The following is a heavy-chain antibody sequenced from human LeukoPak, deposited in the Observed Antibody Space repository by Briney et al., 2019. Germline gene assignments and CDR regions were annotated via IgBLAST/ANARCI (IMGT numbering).Heavy chain of an antibody. CDR2: IYASGTT. V-gene: IGHV4-4*07. Sequence: SETLSLTCTVSAGSINPYYWSWIRQSAEKGLQWMGRIYASGTTKYNPSLQSRVAMPVDMSKNQFSLNLASVTAADTAVYFCARDKGYTYGQTHYFDFWGQGILVTVSS. J-gene: IGHJ4*02. D-gene: IGHD5-18*01. CDR1: AGSINPYY. CDR3: ARDKGYTYGQTHYFDF.